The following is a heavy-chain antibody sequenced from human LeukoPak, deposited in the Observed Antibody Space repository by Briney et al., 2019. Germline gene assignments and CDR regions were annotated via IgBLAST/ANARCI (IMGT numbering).Heavy chain of an antibody. V-gene: IGHV4-59*01. CDR2: VYYTGST. D-gene: IGHD3-22*01. CDR3: AREYSSGRAWYDP. CDR1: GGSISTYY. Sequence: NPSETLSLTCTVSGGSISTYYRTWIRQPPGKGLEWIGYVYYTGSTNYNASLKSRVTISVDTSKNQFSLKLSSVTAADTAVYYCAREYSSGRAWYDPWGQGTLVTVSS. J-gene: IGHJ5*02.